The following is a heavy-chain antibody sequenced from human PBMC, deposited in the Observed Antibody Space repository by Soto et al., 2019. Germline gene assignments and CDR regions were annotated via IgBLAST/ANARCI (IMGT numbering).Heavy chain of an antibody. J-gene: IGHJ6*02. CDR2: IYTSGST. CDR1: GGSISSYY. CDR3: ARDNTRIAAAGTYYYGMDV. D-gene: IGHD6-13*01. Sequence: QVQLQESGPGLVKPSETLSLTCTVSGGSISSYYWSWIRQPAGKGLEWIGRIYTSGSTNYNPSLKSRVTMSVDTSKNQFSLKLSSVTAADTAVYYCARDNTRIAAAGTYYYGMDVWGQGTTVTVSS. V-gene: IGHV4-4*07.